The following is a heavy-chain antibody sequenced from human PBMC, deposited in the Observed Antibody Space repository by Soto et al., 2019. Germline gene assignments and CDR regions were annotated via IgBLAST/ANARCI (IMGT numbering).Heavy chain of an antibody. CDR3: ARESGGATATLDYYYFYMDV. D-gene: IGHD5-12*01. CDR1: GDSFNDYY. Sequence: QVQLVQSGAEVRKPGASVTVSCRSSGDSFNDYYIHWVRQAPGQGFEWMGWINPNGGDTKCAQKFQGWVSMTRDTPIRTVYMQLSRLRSDDTAVYYCARESGGATATLDYYYFYMDVWGTGTTVTVSS. J-gene: IGHJ6*03. CDR2: INPNGGDT. V-gene: IGHV1-2*04.